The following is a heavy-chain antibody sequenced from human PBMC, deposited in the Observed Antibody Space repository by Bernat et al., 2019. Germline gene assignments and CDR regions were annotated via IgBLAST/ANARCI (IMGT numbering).Heavy chain of an antibody. CDR3: AILETAFCSGGSCYAFDI. CDR1: GFTFSSYS. D-gene: IGHD2-15*01. J-gene: IGHJ3*02. Sequence: EVHLVESGGGLVKPGGSLRLSCVASGFTFSSYSMNWVRQAPGKGLEWVSSISSSSSYIYYADSVKGRFTISRDNAKNSLYLQMNSLRAEDTAVYYCAILETAFCSGGSCYAFDIWGQGTMVTVSS. V-gene: IGHV3-21*01. CDR2: ISSSSSYI.